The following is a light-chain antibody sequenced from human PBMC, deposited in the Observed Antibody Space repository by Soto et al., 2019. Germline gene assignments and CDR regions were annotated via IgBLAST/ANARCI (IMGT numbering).Light chain of an antibody. CDR2: STS. CDR1: QTVSSSY. Sequence: ENVLTQSPGTLSLSPGETATLSCRASQTVSSSYLNWYQQKPGQAPRLLIYSTSNRATGIPDRFSGSGSGTDFTLTISGLEPEDFAVYYCQQYGSALFSFGGGNKVEIK. V-gene: IGKV3-20*01. CDR3: QQYGSALFS. J-gene: IGKJ4*01.